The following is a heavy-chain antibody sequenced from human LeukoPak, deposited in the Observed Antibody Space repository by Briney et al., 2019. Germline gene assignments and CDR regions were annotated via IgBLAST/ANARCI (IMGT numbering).Heavy chain of an antibody. CDR3: AKVSGIAVADPDY. J-gene: IGHJ4*02. CDR2: ISGSGGST. Sequence: ETLSLTCTVSDYSIRSGFYWGWIRQPPGKGLEWVSAISGSGGSTYYADSVKGRFTISRDNSKNTLYLQMNSLRAEDTAVYYCAKVSGIAVADPDYWGQGTLVTVSS. D-gene: IGHD6-19*01. CDR1: DYSIRSGF. V-gene: IGHV3-23*01.